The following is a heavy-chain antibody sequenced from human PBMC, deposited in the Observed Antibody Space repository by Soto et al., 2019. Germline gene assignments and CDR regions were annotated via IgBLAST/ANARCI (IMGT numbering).Heavy chain of an antibody. J-gene: IGHJ6*02. D-gene: IGHD3-10*01. V-gene: IGHV3-30*18. Sequence: PGGSLRLSCAASGFTFSDCSMHWVRQAPGKGLEWVASTSYNGNNKYYGDSVKGRFTISIDNSKNTLHLEMITMRPEDTAVYYCAKDIKCEDFTYGYFYYCMDVWGRGTTLTVSS. CDR2: TSYNGNNK. CDR3: AKDIKCEDFTYGYFYYCMDV. CDR1: GFTFSDCS.